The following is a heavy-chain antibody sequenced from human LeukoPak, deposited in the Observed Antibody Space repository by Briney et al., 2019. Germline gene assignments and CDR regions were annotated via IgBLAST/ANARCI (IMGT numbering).Heavy chain of an antibody. V-gene: IGHV4-39*07. CDR3: ARDGGSHNY. CDR2: IYYSGST. J-gene: IGHJ4*02. CDR1: GGSISSSSYY. D-gene: IGHD1-26*01. Sequence: SETLSLTCTVSGGSISSSSYYWGWIRQPPGKGLEWIGSIYYSGSTYYNPSLKSRVTISVDTSKNQFSLKLSSVTAADTAVYYCARDGGSHNYWGQGTLVTVSS.